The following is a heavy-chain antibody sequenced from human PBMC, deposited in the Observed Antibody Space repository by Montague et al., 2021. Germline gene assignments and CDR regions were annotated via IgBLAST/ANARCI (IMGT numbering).Heavy chain of an antibody. J-gene: IGHJ3*02. Sequence: SLRLSFSASGFTFSSYDMHWVRQATGKGLEWVSAIGTAGDTFYPGSVKGRFTISRENAENSLYLQMNGLRAGDTAVYYCASTGAATAWRAYEIWGLGTMVTVSS. CDR1: GFTFSSYD. D-gene: IGHD7-27*01. V-gene: IGHV3-13*04. CDR3: ASTGAATAWRAYEI. CDR2: IGTAGDT.